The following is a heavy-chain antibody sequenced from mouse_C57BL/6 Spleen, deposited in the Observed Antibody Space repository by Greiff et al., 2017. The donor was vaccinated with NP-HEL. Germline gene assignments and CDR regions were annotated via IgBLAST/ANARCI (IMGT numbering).Heavy chain of an antibody. CDR2: IYPGDGDT. J-gene: IGHJ2*01. V-gene: IGHV1-82*01. CDR1: GYAFSSSW. D-gene: IGHD2-1*01. Sequence: VQLQQSGPELVKPGASVKISCKASGYAFSSSWMNWVKQRPGKGLEWIGRIYPGDGDTNYNGKFKGKATLTADKSSSTAYMQRSSLTSEDSAVYLCALYYGKGDYWGQGTTLTVSS. CDR3: ALYYGKGDY.